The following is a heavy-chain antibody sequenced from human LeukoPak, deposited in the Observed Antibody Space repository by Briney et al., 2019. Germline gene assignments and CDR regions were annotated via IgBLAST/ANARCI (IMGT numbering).Heavy chain of an antibody. Sequence: PSETLSLTCTVSGGSISSYHWSWIRQPPGKGLEWIGHIYYTGSTNYNPSLKSRVTISLDTSKNQFSPKLSSVTAADTAVYYCTRSLGVVIHGGMDVWGQGTTVTVSS. V-gene: IGHV4-59*01. CDR2: IYYTGST. CDR1: GGSISSYH. D-gene: IGHD3-3*01. CDR3: TRSLGVVIHGGMDV. J-gene: IGHJ6*02.